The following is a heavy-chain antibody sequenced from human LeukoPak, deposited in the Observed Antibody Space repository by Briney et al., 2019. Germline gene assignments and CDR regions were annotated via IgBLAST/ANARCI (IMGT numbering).Heavy chain of an antibody. CDR3: ARITDPGGMDV. Sequence: GGSLRLSCAASGFTFSDYYMSWIRQAPGKGLEWVSYISSSSSYIYYADSVKGRFTISRDNAKNSLYLQMNSPRAEDTAVYYCARITDPGGMDVWGQGTTVTVSS. V-gene: IGHV3-11*06. CDR2: ISSSSSYI. D-gene: IGHD2-21*01. CDR1: GFTFSDYY. J-gene: IGHJ6*02.